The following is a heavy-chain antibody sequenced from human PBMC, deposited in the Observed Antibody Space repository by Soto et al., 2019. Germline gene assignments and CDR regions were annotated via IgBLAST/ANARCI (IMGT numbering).Heavy chain of an antibody. J-gene: IGHJ4*02. D-gene: IGHD3-22*01. Sequence: QLQLQESGPGLVKPSETLSLTCTVSGGSISGSRYYWGWIRQPPGKGLEWIGNIYFSGTTYYNPSLKSRVTTSVDTSKNEFSLKLTSVTAADTAVYYCASLVGDYYDNSGPSGYWGQGILVTVSS. CDR3: ASLVGDYYDNSGPSGY. CDR2: IYFSGTT. CDR1: GGSISGSRYY. V-gene: IGHV4-39*01.